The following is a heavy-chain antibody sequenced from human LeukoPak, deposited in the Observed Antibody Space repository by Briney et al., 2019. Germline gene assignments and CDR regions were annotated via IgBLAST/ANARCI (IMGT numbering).Heavy chain of an antibody. J-gene: IGHJ3*02. D-gene: IGHD3-16*02. V-gene: IGHV1-8*03. CDR3: ASARMITFGGVIAEYLDAFDI. CDR2: MNPNSANT. CDR1: GYTFSTYD. Sequence: ASVRVSCKTSGYTFSTYDINWLRQAAGQGLEWMGWMNPNSANTGFAQKFQGRATITRDTSMSTAYMELSSLRSEDTAVYYCASARMITFGGVIAEYLDAFDIWGQGTMVTVSS.